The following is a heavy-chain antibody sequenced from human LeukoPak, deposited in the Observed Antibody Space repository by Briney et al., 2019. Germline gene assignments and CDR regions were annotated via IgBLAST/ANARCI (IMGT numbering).Heavy chain of an antibody. D-gene: IGHD3-10*01. CDR2: ISGSGGST. CDR3: AKESSWFGEVFLGYFDY. V-gene: IGHV3-23*01. CDR1: GFTSSSYA. Sequence: PGGSLRVSCAASGFTSSSYAMSWVRQAPGKGLEWVSAISGSGGSTYYADSVKGRFTISRDNSKNTLYLQMNSLRVEDTAVYYCAKESSWFGEVFLGYFDYWGQGTLVTVSS. J-gene: IGHJ4*02.